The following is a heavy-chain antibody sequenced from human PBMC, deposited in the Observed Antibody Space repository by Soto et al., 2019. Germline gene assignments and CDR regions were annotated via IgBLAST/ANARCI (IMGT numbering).Heavy chain of an antibody. Sequence: GESLKISCKGSGYSFTSYWISWVRQMPGKGLEWMGRIDPSDSYTNYSPSFQGHVTISADKSISTAYLQWSSLKASDTATYYCARLNWNDEFYYYYGMDVWGQGTTVTVSS. J-gene: IGHJ6*02. CDR1: GYSFTSYW. V-gene: IGHV5-10-1*01. CDR2: IDPSDSYT. D-gene: IGHD1-20*01. CDR3: ARLNWNDEFYYYYGMDV.